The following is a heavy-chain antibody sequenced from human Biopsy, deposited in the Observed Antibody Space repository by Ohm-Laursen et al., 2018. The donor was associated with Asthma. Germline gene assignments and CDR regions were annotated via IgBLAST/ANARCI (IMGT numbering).Heavy chain of an antibody. Sequence: SLRLSCAASGFAFSGYTMNWVRQAPGKGLEWVSSISGLSRYKYYSDSLRGRVTISRDNAKSSLHLQMSSLRAEDTAVYFCARDFTIGSGSPFHFWGPGTLVTVSS. V-gene: IGHV3-21*01. D-gene: IGHD3-10*01. J-gene: IGHJ4*01. CDR3: ARDFTIGSGSPFHF. CDR2: ISGLSRYK. CDR1: GFAFSGYT.